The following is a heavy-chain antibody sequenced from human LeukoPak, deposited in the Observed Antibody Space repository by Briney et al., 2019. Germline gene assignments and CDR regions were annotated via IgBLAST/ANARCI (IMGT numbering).Heavy chain of an antibody. CDR2: IIPTFGTA. D-gene: IGHD1-14*01. CDR3: ARVTYHHYPVQAFDI. CDR1: GGTFSSHA. J-gene: IGHJ3*02. V-gene: IGHV1-69*05. Sequence: SVKVSCEASGGTFSSHAISWVRQAPGQGLEWMGGIIPTFGTANYAQKFQGRVAITTDESTSTAYMELSSLRSEDTAVYYCARVTYHHYPVQAFDIWGQGTMVTVSS.